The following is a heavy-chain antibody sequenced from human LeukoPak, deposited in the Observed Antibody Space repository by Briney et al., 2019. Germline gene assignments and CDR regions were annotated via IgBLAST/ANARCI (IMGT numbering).Heavy chain of an antibody. Sequence: PGGSLRLSCAASGFTFDDYAMPWVRQAPGKGLEWFSGISWNSGSIGYAESVKGRFTISRDNAKNSLYLQMNSLRAEDTALYYCAKGRYYDSSGYYYSYFDYWGQGTLVTVSS. V-gene: IGHV3-9*01. CDR1: GFTFDDYA. D-gene: IGHD3-22*01. J-gene: IGHJ4*02. CDR3: AKGRYYDSSGYYYSYFDY. CDR2: ISWNSGSI.